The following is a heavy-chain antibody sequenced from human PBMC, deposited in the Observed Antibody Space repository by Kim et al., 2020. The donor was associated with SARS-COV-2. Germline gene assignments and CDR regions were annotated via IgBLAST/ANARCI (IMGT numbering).Heavy chain of an antibody. CDR3: ARAIDNLVVTAIWDY. V-gene: IGHV3-23*01. Sequence: ADSVKGRSTIFRENSKITLYLQMNRLRAEDTAVYYCARAIDNLVVTAIWDYWGQGTLVTVSS. D-gene: IGHD2-21*02. J-gene: IGHJ4*02.